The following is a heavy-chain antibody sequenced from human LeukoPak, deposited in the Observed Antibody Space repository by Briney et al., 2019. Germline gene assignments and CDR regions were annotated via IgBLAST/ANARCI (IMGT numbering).Heavy chain of an antibody. J-gene: IGHJ4*02. CDR3: ARRYCSSTSCTLDY. V-gene: IGHV3-48*03. CDR1: GFTFNSYE. D-gene: IGHD2-2*01. CDR2: ISSSGTTI. Sequence: GGSLRLSCAASGFTFNSYEMNWVGQAPGKGLDWMSYISSSGTTIYYADSVKGRFTISRDNAKNSLFLQMNSLRAEDTAVYYCARRYCSSTSCTLDYWGQGTLVTVSS.